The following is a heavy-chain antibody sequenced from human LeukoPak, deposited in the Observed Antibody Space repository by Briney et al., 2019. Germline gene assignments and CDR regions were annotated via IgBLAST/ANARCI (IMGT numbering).Heavy chain of an antibody. J-gene: IGHJ4*02. CDR3: AKVGYSRPTVDY. D-gene: IGHD6-13*01. Sequence: GGSLRLSRAASGFTFSSYAMSWVRQAPGKGLEWVSAISGSGGSTYYADSVKGRFTISRDNSKNTLYLQMNSLRAEDTAVYYCAKVGYSRPTVDYWGQGTLVTVSS. V-gene: IGHV3-23*01. CDR2: ISGSGGST. CDR1: GFTFSSYA.